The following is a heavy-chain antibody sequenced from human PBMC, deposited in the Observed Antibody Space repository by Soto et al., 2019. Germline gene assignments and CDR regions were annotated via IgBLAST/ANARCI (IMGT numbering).Heavy chain of an antibody. D-gene: IGHD6-13*01. J-gene: IGHJ6*02. CDR3: RVIAAAGGMDV. CDR1: GFTFSGSA. V-gene: IGHV3-73*01. CDR2: IRSKANSYAT. Sequence: GGSLRLSCAASGFTFSGSAMHWVRQASGKGLEWVGRIRSKANSYATAYAASVKGRFTISRDDSKNTAYLQMNSLKTEDTAVYYCRVIAAAGGMDVWGQGTTVTVSS.